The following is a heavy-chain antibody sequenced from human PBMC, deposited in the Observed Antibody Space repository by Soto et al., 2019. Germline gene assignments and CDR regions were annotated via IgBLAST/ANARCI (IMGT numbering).Heavy chain of an antibody. Sequence: HGESLKISCKGSEYSFTSYWIGWVRQMPGEGLEWMGIIYPGDSDTRYSPSFQGQVTISVDRSINTAYLQWSSLKASDTAMYYCARNDNSGNSVDYWGQGTLVTVSS. CDR2: IYPGDSDT. J-gene: IGHJ4*02. CDR3: ARNDNSGNSVDY. D-gene: IGHD4-4*01. V-gene: IGHV5-51*01. CDR1: EYSFTSYW.